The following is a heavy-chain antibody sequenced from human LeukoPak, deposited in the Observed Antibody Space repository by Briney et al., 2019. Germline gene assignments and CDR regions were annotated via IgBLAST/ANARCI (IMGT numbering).Heavy chain of an antibody. Sequence: SETLSLTCTVSGGSISSGGYYWSWIRQPPGKGLEWIGYIYHSGSTYYNPSLKSRVTISVDRSKSQFSLKLSSVTAADTAVYYCARAGGLVDAFDIWGQGTMATVSS. V-gene: IGHV4-30-2*01. CDR2: IYHSGST. CDR1: GGSISSGGYY. J-gene: IGHJ3*02. CDR3: ARAGGLVDAFDI.